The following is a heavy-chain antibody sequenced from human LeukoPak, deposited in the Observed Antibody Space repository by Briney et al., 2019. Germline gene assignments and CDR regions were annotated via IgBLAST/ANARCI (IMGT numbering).Heavy chain of an antibody. CDR3: ARDPTTLYYYDSSGYLRAFDI. CDR2: VSAYNVNT. Sequence: WASVKVSCKASGYTFTSYGISWVGQAPGQRLEWIGWVSAYNVNTNYAQKLQGRVTMTTDTSTSTAYMELRSLRSDDTAVYYCARDPTTLYYYDSSGYLRAFDIWGQGTMVTVSS. D-gene: IGHD3-22*01. J-gene: IGHJ3*02. CDR1: GYTFTSYG. V-gene: IGHV1-18*01.